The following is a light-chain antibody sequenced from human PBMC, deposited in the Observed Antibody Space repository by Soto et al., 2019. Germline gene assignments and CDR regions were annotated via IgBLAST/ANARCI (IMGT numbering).Light chain of an antibody. CDR2: DTS. CDR1: QGLGDT. J-gene: IGKJ1*01. V-gene: IGKV3-20*01. Sequence: EVVLTQSPATLSVSPGEGVTLSCRASQGLGDTLAWYQHKPGQTPRLLIYDTSARATGVPARFSGTGSGTDFTFTIIRLEPGDFAVYYCQQYGSSPWSFGQGTKVDI. CDR3: QQYGSSPWS.